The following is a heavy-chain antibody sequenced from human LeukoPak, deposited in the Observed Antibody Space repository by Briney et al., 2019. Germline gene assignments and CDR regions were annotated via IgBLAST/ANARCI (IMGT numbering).Heavy chain of an antibody. D-gene: IGHD3-22*01. J-gene: IGHJ4*02. CDR1: GGSISSGGYY. V-gene: IGHV4-31*03. CDR3: ARGTYCYDSSGYWPLTFDY. Sequence: PSETLSLTCTVSGGSISSGGYYWSWIRQHPGKGLEWLGYIYYSGSTYYNPSLKSRVTISVDTSKNQFSLKLSSVTAAVTAVYYCARGTYCYDSSGYWPLTFDYWGQGTLVTVSS. CDR2: IYYSGST.